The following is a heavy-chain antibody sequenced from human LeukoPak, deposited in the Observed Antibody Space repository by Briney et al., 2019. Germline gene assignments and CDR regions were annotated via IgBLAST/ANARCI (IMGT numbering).Heavy chain of an antibody. CDR3: ARQGYVDY. CDR1: GGSISSSSYY. V-gene: IGHV4-39*01. Sequence: SETLSHTCTVSGGSISSSSYYWGWIRQPPGKGLEWIGSIYYSGSTYYNPSLKSRVTISVDTSKNQFSLKLSSVTAADTAVYYCARQGYVDYWGQGTLVTVSS. J-gene: IGHJ4*02. CDR2: IYYSGST.